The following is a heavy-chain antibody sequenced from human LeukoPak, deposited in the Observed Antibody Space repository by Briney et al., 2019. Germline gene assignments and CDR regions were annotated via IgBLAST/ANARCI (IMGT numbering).Heavy chain of an antibody. V-gene: IGHV3-7*01. Sequence: SGGSLRLSCAASGFTFSSYWMSWVRQAPGKGLEWVANIKQDGSEKYYVDSVKGRFTISRDNAENSLYLQMNSLRAEDTAVYYCARQYGGVIVIDYFDYWGQGTLVTVSS. J-gene: IGHJ4*02. CDR1: GFTFSSYW. D-gene: IGHD3-16*02. CDR2: IKQDGSEK. CDR3: ARQYGGVIVIDYFDY.